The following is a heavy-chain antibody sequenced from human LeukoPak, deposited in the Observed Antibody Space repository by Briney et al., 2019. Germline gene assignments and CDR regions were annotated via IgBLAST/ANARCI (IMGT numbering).Heavy chain of an antibody. D-gene: IGHD2-15*01. Sequence: GRSLRLSCAASGFTFDDYAMHWARQAPGKGLEWVSAISGSGGSTYYADSVKGRFTISRDNSKNTLYLQMNSLRAEDTAVYYCAKVLTRYCSGGSCSGYFQHWGQGTLVTVSS. J-gene: IGHJ1*01. CDR1: GFTFDDYA. CDR3: AKVLTRYCSGGSCSGYFQH. V-gene: IGHV3-23*01. CDR2: ISGSGGST.